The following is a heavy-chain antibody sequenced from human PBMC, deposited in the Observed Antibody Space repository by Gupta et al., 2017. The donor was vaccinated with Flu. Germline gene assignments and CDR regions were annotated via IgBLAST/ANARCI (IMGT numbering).Heavy chain of an antibody. Sequence: QEQVVESGGGVVQPGRSLRLSCAASGFSFSNYGMHWVRQAPGKGLGWVAVISYDGSNKYYADSVKGRFTISRDNSKNTLYLQMNSLRTEDTAVYYCAKDWKWNRNIYGMNVWGQGTTVTVSS. V-gene: IGHV3-30*18. CDR1: GFSFSNYG. D-gene: IGHD1-1*01. CDR2: ISYDGSNK. CDR3: AKDWKWNRNIYGMNV. J-gene: IGHJ6*02.